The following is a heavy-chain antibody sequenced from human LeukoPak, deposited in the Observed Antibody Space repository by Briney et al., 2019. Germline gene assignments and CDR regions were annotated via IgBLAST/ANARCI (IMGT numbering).Heavy chain of an antibody. CDR3: ARVGITMVRGVIRDYYYYYMDV. V-gene: IGHV3-23*01. CDR1: GFTFSSYA. CDR2: FSFNGEST. Sequence: GGSLRLSCAASGFTFSSYAMTWVRQAPGKGLEWVSSFSFNGESTYYADSAKGRFTISRDNAKNSLYLQMNSLRAEDTAVYYCARVGITMVRGVIRDYYYYYMDVWGKGTTVTVSS. D-gene: IGHD3-10*01. J-gene: IGHJ6*03.